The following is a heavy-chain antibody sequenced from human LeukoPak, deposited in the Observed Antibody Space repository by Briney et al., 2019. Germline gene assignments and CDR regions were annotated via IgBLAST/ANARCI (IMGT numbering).Heavy chain of an antibody. D-gene: IGHD2-2*01. CDR1: GGSFSGYY. CDR3: ARSDGIRGKYLLDY. CDR2: INHSGST. Sequence: SETLSLTCAVYGGSFSGYYWSWIRQPPGKGLEWIGEINHSGSTNYNPSLKSRVTISLDTSKNQFSLKLTSVTAADTALYYCARSDGIRGKYLLDYWGQGSLVTVSS. V-gene: IGHV4-34*01. J-gene: IGHJ4*02.